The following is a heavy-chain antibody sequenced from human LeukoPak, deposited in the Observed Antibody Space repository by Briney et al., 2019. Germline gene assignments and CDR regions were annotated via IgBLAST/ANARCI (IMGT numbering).Heavy chain of an antibody. CDR2: ISGSGGST. J-gene: IGHJ4*02. CDR1: GFTFSSYA. CDR3: AKRGQGYSYGFDY. D-gene: IGHD5-18*01. V-gene: IGHV3-23*01. Sequence: GGSLRLSCAASGFTFSSYAMSWVRQAPGKGLEWVSAISGSGGSTYYADSVKGRFTISRDNSKDTLYLQMNSLRAEDTAVYYCAKRGQGYSYGFDYWGQGTLVTVSS.